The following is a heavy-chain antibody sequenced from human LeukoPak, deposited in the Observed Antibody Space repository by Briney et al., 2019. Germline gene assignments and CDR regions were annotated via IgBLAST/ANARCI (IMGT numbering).Heavy chain of an antibody. CDR1: GGSISSGGYY. Sequence: SQTLSLTCTLSGGSISSGGYYSSWIRQHPGKGLEWIGYIYYSGSTYYNPSLKSRVTISVDTSKNQFSLKLSSVTAADTAVYYCARVSIVVVPAAMRWIGGNWFDPWGQGTLVTVSS. CDR2: IYYSGST. V-gene: IGHV4-31*03. D-gene: IGHD2-2*01. CDR3: ARVSIVVVPAAMRWIGGNWFDP. J-gene: IGHJ5*02.